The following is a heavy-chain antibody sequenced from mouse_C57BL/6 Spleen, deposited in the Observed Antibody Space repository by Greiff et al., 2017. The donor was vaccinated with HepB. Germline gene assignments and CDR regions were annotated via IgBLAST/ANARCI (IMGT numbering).Heavy chain of an antibody. V-gene: IGHV5-17*01. CDR1: GFTFSDYG. Sequence: EVHLVESGGGLVKPGGSLKLSCAASGFTFSDYGMHWVRQAPEKGLEWVAYISSGSSTIYYADTVKGRFTISRDNAKNTLFLQMTSLRSEDTAMYYCARPGYYDGSSYGFAYWGQGTLVTVSA. CDR2: ISSGSSTI. J-gene: IGHJ3*01. CDR3: ARPGYYDGSSYGFAY. D-gene: IGHD1-1*01.